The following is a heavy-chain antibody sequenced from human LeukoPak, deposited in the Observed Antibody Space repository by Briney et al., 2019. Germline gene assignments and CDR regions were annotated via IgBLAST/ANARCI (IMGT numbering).Heavy chain of an antibody. J-gene: IGHJ4*02. Sequence: GGSLRLSCAASGFTFSSYAMSWVRQAPGKGLEWVSAISGSGGSTYYADSVKGRFTISRDNSKNTLYLQMNSLRAEDTAVYYCAKDRYSGYDKSYYGDSLFDYWGQGTLVTVSS. V-gene: IGHV3-23*01. CDR3: AKDRYSGYDKSYYGDSLFDY. CDR1: GFTFSSYA. CDR2: ISGSGGST. D-gene: IGHD5-12*01.